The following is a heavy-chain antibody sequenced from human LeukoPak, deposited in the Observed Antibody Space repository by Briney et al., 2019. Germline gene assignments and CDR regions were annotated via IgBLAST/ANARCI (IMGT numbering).Heavy chain of an antibody. CDR3: ARDRGGSCFDY. Sequence: PGGSLRLSCAASGFTFSSYGMHWVRQAPGKGLEWVAVIWYDGSNKYYADSVKGRFTISRDNSKNTLYLQMNSLRAEDTAVYYCARDRGGSCFDYWGQGTLVTVSS. D-gene: IGHD2-15*01. CDR2: IWYDGSNK. CDR1: GFTFSSYG. V-gene: IGHV3-33*08. J-gene: IGHJ4*02.